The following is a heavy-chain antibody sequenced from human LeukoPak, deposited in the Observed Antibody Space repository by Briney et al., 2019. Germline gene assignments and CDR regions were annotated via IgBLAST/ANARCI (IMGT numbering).Heavy chain of an antibody. Sequence: GGSLRLSCAASGFTFSSYAMSWVRQAPGKGLEWVAVISYDGSNKYYADSVKGRFTISRDNSKNTLYLQMNSLRAEDTAVYYCASPGRGSSSPDYWGQGTLVTVSS. J-gene: IGHJ4*02. CDR2: ISYDGSNK. V-gene: IGHV3-30-3*01. CDR3: ASPGRGSSSPDY. CDR1: GFTFSSYA. D-gene: IGHD6-6*01.